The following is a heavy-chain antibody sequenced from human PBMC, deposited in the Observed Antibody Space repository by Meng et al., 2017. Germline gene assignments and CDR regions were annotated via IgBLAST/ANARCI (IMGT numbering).Heavy chain of an antibody. V-gene: IGHV3-74*01. CDR1: GFTFNNYW. J-gene: IGHJ4*02. CDR3: LDEAPRSDY. Sequence: EPGGVLVQPGGSLRLSCAASGFTFNNYWMHWVRQVPGKGLVWVSRISGDGSITNYADSVKGRFTISRDNAKNTLYLQMNSLRPEDTAVYYCLDEAPRSDYWGQGSLVTVSS. CDR2: ISGDGSIT. D-gene: IGHD1-1*01.